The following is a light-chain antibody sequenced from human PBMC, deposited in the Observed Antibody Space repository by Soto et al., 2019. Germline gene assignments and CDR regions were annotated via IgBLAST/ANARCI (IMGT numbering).Light chain of an antibody. CDR3: QTWGTGIQV. Sequence: QSVLTQSPSASASLGASVKLTCTLSSVHSSYAIAWHQQQPEKGPRYLMKLNSDGSHSKGDGIPDRFSGSSSGAERYLTISSLQSEDEADYYCQTWGTGIQVFGGGTKLTVL. CDR2: LNSDGSH. V-gene: IGLV4-69*01. J-gene: IGLJ2*01. CDR1: SVHSSYA.